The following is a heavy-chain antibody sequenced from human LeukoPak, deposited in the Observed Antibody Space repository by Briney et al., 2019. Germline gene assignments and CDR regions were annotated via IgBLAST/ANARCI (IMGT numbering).Heavy chain of an antibody. V-gene: IGHV3-20*04. D-gene: IGHD3-22*01. J-gene: IGHJ3*02. Sequence: GGSLRLSCAASGFTFDDYGMSWVRQAPGKGLEWVSGINWNGGSTGYADSVKGRFTISRDNAKNSLYLQMNSLRAEDTALYCCARDTPTQGYYDSSGYYTDAFDIWGQGTMVTVSS. CDR2: INWNGGST. CDR3: ARDTPTQGYYDSSGYYTDAFDI. CDR1: GFTFDDYG.